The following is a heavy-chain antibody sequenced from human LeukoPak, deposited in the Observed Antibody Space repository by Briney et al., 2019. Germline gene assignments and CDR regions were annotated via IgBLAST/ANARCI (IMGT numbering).Heavy chain of an antibody. CDR2: ISAYNGNT. D-gene: IGHD5-12*01. CDR3: ASNIVATIIPYYYYGMDV. CDR1: GYTFTSYG. V-gene: IGHV1-18*01. J-gene: IGHJ6*02. Sequence: ASVKVSCKASGYTFTSYGISWVRQAPGQGLEWMGWISAYNGNTNYAQKLQGRVTMTTDTSTSTAYMELRSLRSDDTAVYYCASNIVATIIPYYYYGMDVWGQGTTVTVSS.